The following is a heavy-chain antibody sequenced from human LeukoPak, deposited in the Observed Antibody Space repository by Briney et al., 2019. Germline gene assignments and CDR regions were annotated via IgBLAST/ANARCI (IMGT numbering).Heavy chain of an antibody. V-gene: IGHV1-69*01. J-gene: IGHJ3*02. CDR2: IIPIFGTA. D-gene: IGHD3-22*01. Sequence: ASVKVSCKASGGTFSSYAISWVRQAPGQGLEWMGGIIPIFGTADYVQKFQGRVTITADESTSTAYMELSSLRSEDTAVYYCARGYYDSSGYGGSDAFDIWGQGTMVTVSS. CDR3: ARGYYDSSGYGGSDAFDI. CDR1: GGTFSSYA.